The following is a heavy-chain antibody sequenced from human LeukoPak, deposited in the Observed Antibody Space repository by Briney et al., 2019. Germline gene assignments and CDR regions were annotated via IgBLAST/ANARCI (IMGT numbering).Heavy chain of an antibody. CDR3: ARDHNQYYYGSGVSGGWFDP. CDR2: IYTSGST. V-gene: IGHV4-61*02. CDR1: GGSISSGSCY. D-gene: IGHD3-10*01. J-gene: IGHJ5*02. Sequence: SETLSLTCTVSGGSISSGSCYWSWIRQPAGKGLEWIGRIYTSGSTNYNPSLKSRVTISVDTSKNQFSLKLSSVTAADTAVYYCARDHNQYYYGSGVSGGWFDPWGQGTLVTVSS.